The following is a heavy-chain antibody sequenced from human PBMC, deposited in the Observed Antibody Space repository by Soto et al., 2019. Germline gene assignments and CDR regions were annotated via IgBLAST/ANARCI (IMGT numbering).Heavy chain of an antibody. D-gene: IGHD3-22*01. V-gene: IGHV3-30-3*01. CDR1: GLSFGDDA. CDR2: ITYDGSSK. CDR3: AMSNSNDLYYHFES. J-gene: IGHJ4*02. Sequence: QVHLVESGGGVVQPGRSLRLSCAASGLSFGDDAMHWVRQAPGKGLEWVGVITYDGSSKYYADSVRGRFTISRDNAKGSLLLQMSSLRAEDTAVYFCAMSNSNDLYYHFESWGQGTPVTVSS.